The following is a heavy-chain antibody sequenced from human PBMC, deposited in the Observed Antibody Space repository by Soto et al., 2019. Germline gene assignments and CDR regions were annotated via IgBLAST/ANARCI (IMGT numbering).Heavy chain of an antibody. V-gene: IGHV1-69*06. J-gene: IGHJ3*02. D-gene: IGHD4-17*01. Sequence: GASVKVSCKASGGTFSSYAISWVRQAPGQGLEWMGGIIPIFGTANYAQKFQGRVTITADKSTSTAYMELSSLGSEDTAVYYCARTTVVTFIGAFDIWGQGTMVTVSS. CDR3: ARTTVVTFIGAFDI. CDR2: IIPIFGTA. CDR1: GGTFSSYA.